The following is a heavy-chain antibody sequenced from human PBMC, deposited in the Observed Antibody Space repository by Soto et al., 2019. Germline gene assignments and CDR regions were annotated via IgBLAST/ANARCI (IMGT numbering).Heavy chain of an antibody. J-gene: IGHJ4*02. V-gene: IGHV2-5*02. CDR1: GFSLTTSGAG. CDR2: IYWDDDK. D-gene: IGHD3-3*01. CDR3: AHRVLRTVFGLVTTTAIYFDF. Sequence: QITLNESGPTQVKPRQTLTLTCTFSGFSLTTSGAGVGWIRQSPGKAPEWLALIYWDDDKRYSPSLKSRLTTTKDTTKTQVVLTMADLDPADTATYYCAHRVLRTVFGLVTTTAIYFDFWGQGTPVAVSS.